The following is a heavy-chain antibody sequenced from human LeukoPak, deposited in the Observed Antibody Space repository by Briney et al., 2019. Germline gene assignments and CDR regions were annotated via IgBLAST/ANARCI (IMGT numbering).Heavy chain of an antibody. V-gene: IGHV4-59*01. J-gene: IGHJ4*02. CDR1: GGSISSYY. D-gene: IGHD5-12*01. CDR3: ARHGYSGYQVHD. CDR2: IYYSGST. Sequence: SETLSLTCTVSGGSISSYYWSWIRQPPGKGLEWIGYIYYSGSTNYNPSLKSRVTISVDTSKNQFSLKLSSVTAADTAVYDCARHGYSGYQVHDWGQGTLVTVSS.